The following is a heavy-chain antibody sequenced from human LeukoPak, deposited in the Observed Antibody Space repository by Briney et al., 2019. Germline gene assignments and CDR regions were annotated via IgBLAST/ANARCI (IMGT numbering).Heavy chain of an antibody. CDR3: ASGERGYSYGPLDY. CDR2: IFFAGST. CDR1: GGSIRSYY. D-gene: IGHD5-18*01. V-gene: IGHV4-4*09. Sequence: PPETLSLTRTVSGGSIRSYYWSSIRQPPGKGLEGIGYIFFAGSTTYNPSLKSRVTISIDTSKNQLSLKLHSVTAADTAVYYCASGERGYSYGPLDYWGQGTLVTVSS. J-gene: IGHJ4*02.